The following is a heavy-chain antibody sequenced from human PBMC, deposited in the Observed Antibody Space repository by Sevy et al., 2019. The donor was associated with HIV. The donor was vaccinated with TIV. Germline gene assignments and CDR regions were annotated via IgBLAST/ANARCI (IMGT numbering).Heavy chain of an antibody. CDR1: GYTFTSYD. CDR3: ARGWRWLQLPDY. J-gene: IGHJ4*02. V-gene: IGHV1-8*01. CDR2: MNPNSGNT. D-gene: IGHD5-12*01. Sequence: ASVKVSCKASGYTFTSYDINWVRQATGQGLEWMGWMNPNSGNTGYAQKFQGRVTMTRNTSISTAYMGLSSLRSEDTAVYYCARGWRWLQLPDYWGQGTLVTVSS.